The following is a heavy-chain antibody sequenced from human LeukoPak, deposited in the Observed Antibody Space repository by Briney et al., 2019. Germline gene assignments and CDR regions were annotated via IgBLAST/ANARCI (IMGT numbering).Heavy chain of an antibody. Sequence: ASVKVSCKASGSFTGYYIHWVRQAPGQGLEWMGWINPNNGGTDYAQNFQGRVTLTRDTSITTAYMELSSLTSDDTAVYYCATMPTAWGHSDQLLDFWGQGTLVTVSS. J-gene: IGHJ4*02. D-gene: IGHD2-2*01. CDR2: INPNNGGT. CDR3: ATMPTAWGHSDQLLDF. V-gene: IGHV1-2*02. CDR1: GSFTGYY.